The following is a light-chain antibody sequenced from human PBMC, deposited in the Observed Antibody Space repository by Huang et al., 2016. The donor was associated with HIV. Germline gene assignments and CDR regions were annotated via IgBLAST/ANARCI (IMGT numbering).Light chain of an antibody. CDR2: GAS. Sequence: EMVLTQSPATLSVSPGERATLSCPASQNIGNNLAWYQHKPGQAPRLLIHGASTRATGITARCSGSGSGTHCTLTINSLQSEDFAVYFCLHYNHWPPWTFGPGTRVEI. J-gene: IGKJ1*01. CDR1: QNIGNN. CDR3: LHYNHWPPWT. V-gene: IGKV3-15*01.